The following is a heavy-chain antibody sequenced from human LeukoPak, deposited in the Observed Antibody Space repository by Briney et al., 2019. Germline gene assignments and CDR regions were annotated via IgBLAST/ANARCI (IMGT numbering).Heavy chain of an antibody. V-gene: IGHV3-21*01. J-gene: IGHJ4*02. Sequence: PGGSLRLSCAASGFTFSSYSMNWVRQAPGKGLEWVSSISSSSSYIYYADSVKGRFTISRDNAKNSLYLQMDSLRAEDTAVYYCARDGNGLFDYWGQGTLVTVSS. CDR1: GFTFSSYS. D-gene: IGHD1-1*01. CDR3: ARDGNGLFDY. CDR2: ISSSSSYI.